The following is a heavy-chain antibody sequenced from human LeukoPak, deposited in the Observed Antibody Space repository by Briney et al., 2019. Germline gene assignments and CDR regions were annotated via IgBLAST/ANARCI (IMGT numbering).Heavy chain of an antibody. CDR3: ARASKQQLEKWFDP. D-gene: IGHD6-13*01. V-gene: IGHV4-59*01. J-gene: IGHJ5*02. CDR1: GGSISSYY. Sequence: SETLSLTCTVSGGSISSYYWSWIRQPPGKGLEWIGYIYYSGSTNYNPSLKGRVTISVDTSKNQFSLKLSSVTAADTAVYYCARASKQQLEKWFDPWGQGTPVTLSS. CDR2: IYYSGST.